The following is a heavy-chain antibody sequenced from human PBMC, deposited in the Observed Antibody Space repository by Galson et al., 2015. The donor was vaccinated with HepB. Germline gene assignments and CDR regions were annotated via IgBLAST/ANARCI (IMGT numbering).Heavy chain of an antibody. CDR1: GGTFSSYA. Sequence: SVKVSCKASGGTFSSYAISWVRQAPGQGLEWMGGIIPIFGTANYAQKFQGRVTITADESTSTAYMELSSLRSEDTAVYYCARGLVVVPAAIAYYYYYMGVWGKGTTVTVSS. CDR3: ARGLVVVPAAIAYYYYYMGV. D-gene: IGHD2-2*01. J-gene: IGHJ6*03. CDR2: IIPIFGTA. V-gene: IGHV1-69*13.